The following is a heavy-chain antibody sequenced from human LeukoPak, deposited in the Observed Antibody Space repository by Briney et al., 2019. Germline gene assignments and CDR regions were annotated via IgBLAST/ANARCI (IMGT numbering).Heavy chain of an antibody. CDR3: TRGGTTFEH. D-gene: IGHD1-1*01. Sequence: GRFTISRDNAKNSLHLQMNSLRAEDTAVYYCTRGGTTFEHWGQGTLVTVSS. J-gene: IGHJ4*02. V-gene: IGHV3-11*04.